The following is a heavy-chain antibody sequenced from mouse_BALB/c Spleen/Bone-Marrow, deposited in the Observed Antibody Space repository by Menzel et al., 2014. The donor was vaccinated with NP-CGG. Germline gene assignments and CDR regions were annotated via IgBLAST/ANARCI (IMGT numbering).Heavy chain of an antibody. D-gene: IGHD1-1*01. V-gene: IGHV2-6-1*01. J-gene: IGHJ4*01. Sequence: QVQLQQSGPGLVAPSQSLSITCTISGFSLTSYGVHWVRQPPGKGLEWLVVIWSDGSTTYNSTLKSRLSISKDNSKSQVFLKMNSLQTDDTAMYYCARCYYGYAMDYWGQGTPVTVSS. CDR3: ARCYYGYAMDY. CDR2: IWSDGST. CDR1: GFSLTSYG.